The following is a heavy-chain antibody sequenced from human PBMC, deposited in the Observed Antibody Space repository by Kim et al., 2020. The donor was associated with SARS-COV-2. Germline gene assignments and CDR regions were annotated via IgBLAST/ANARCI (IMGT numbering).Heavy chain of an antibody. CDR3: ARGGRYDGSGSYRPAYYYGMDV. D-gene: IGHD3-10*01. V-gene: IGHV4-34*01. CDR2: INHSGST. Sequence: SETLSLTCAVYGGSFSGYYWSWIRQPPGKGLEWIGEINHSGSTNYNPSLKSRVTISVDTSKNQFSLKLSSVTAADTAVYYCARGGRYDGSGSYRPAYYYGMDVWGQGTKVTVSS. J-gene: IGHJ6*02. CDR1: GGSFSGYY.